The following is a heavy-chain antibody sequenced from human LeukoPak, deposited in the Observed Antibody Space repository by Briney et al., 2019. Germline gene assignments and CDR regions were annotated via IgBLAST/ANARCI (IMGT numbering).Heavy chain of an antibody. CDR3: AKDPQVRDDHYYYYYMDV. CDR2: IRYDGSNK. D-gene: IGHD1-1*01. J-gene: IGHJ6*03. Sequence: ESGGGVVQPGGSLRLSCAASGFTFSSYGMHWVRQAPGKGLEWVAFIRYDGSNKYYADSVKGRFTISRDNSKNTLYLQMNSLRAEDTAVYYCAKDPQVRDDHYYYYYMDVWGKGTTVTVSS. CDR1: GFTFSSYG. V-gene: IGHV3-30*02.